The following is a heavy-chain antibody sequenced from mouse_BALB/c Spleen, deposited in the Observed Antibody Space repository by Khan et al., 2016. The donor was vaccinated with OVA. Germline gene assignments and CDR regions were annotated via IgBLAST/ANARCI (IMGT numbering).Heavy chain of an antibody. Sequence: VKLLESGPGLVAPSQSLSITCTVSGFSLTNYGVSWVRQPPGKGLEWLGVMWGDGSTNYHSALRSRLSISKDNSKSQVFLKLNSLQTDDTATYYCAKPRQCWYFDVWGAGTTVTVSS. CDR1: GFSLTNYG. CDR3: AKPRQCWYFDV. V-gene: IGHV2-3*01. D-gene: IGHD6-1*01. CDR2: MWGDGST. J-gene: IGHJ1*01.